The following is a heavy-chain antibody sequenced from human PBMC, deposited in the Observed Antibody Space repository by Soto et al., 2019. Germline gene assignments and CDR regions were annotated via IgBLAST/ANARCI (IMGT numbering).Heavy chain of an antibody. CDR1: GYTFTSYG. J-gene: IGHJ6*02. V-gene: IGHV1-18*01. D-gene: IGHD5-12*01. CDR2: ISAYNGNT. CDR3: ARGADIVATTENYYYGMDV. Sequence: ASVKGSCKASGYTFTSYGISWVRQAPGQVLEWMGWISAYNGNTNYAQKLQGRVTMTTDTSTSTAYMELRSLRSDDTAVYYCARGADIVATTENYYYGMDVWGQGTTVTVSS.